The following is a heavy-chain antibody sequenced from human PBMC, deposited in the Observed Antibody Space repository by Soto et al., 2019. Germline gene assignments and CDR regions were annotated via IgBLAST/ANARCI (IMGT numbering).Heavy chain of an antibody. CDR1: GGTFSNYA. J-gene: IGHJ6*02. Sequence: QVPLVQSGAEVKKPGSSVKVSCKTSGGTFSNYAITWVRRAPGHGLEWMGGIMPIFGTVNYAQKFQGRVTITADESTSTAYMELSSLRSEDTAVYYCARGRHPFTYDSGSRRPFQYYYGMDVWGQGTTVSVSS. D-gene: IGHD3-10*01. V-gene: IGHV1-69*01. CDR2: IMPIFGTV. CDR3: ARGRHPFTYDSGSRRPFQYYYGMDV.